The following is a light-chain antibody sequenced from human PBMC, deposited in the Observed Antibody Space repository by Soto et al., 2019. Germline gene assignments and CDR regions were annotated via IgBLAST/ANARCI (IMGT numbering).Light chain of an antibody. J-gene: IGKJ4*01. V-gene: IGKV1-39*01. CDR1: QRITGY. CDR3: QQSYSTPLT. Sequence: DIQMTQSPPSLSASVGDRVTITCRATQRITGYLNWYQQRPGKAPRLLIHAASKLQSGVSARFSGSGSGTEFTLTISSLQPEDFASYYCQQSYSTPLTFGGGTTV. CDR2: AAS.